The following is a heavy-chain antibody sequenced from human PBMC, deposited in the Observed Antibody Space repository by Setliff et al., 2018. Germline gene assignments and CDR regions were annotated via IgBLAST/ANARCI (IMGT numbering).Heavy chain of an antibody. CDR2: IRYDGSNK. CDR3: AKSLSGSYPPFDY. V-gene: IGHV3-30*02. J-gene: IGHJ4*02. Sequence: PGESLKISCAASGFTFSSYGMHWVRQAPGKGLEWVAFIRYDGSNKYYADSVKGRFTISRDNSKNTLYLQMNSLRAEDTAVYYCAKSLSGSYPPFDYWGQGTLVTVSS. CDR1: GFTFSSYG. D-gene: IGHD1-26*01.